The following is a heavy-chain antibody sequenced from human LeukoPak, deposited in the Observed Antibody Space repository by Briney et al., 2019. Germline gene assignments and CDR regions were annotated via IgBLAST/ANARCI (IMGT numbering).Heavy chain of an antibody. Sequence: ASVKVSCKFSSYTFTTSGISWVRQAPGQGLEWMGWISLYNGNTKYAQKLQGRVTMTTETSTDTAHMELRSLRSDDTAVYFCARVDGSPDYWGQGTLVTVSS. D-gene: IGHD2-15*01. CDR3: ARVDGSPDY. CDR2: ISLYNGNT. CDR1: SYTFTTSG. V-gene: IGHV1-18*01. J-gene: IGHJ4*02.